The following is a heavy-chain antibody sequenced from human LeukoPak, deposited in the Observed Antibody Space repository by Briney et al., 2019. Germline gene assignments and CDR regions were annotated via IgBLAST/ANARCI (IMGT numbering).Heavy chain of an antibody. CDR2: ITGSGGTT. CDR3: AKMQGYFDY. CDR1: GFTFTSYA. J-gene: IGHJ4*02. Sequence: GGSLRLSCAASGFTFTSYAMSWVRQAPGKGLEWVSAITGSGGTTYYADFVKGRFTISRDNSKNTLYLQMNGLRVEDTAVYYCAKMQGYFDYWGQGPLVTVSS. V-gene: IGHV3-23*01.